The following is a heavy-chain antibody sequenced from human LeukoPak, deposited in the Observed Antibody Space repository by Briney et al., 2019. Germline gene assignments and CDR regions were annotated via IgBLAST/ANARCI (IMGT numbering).Heavy chain of an antibody. J-gene: IGHJ6*03. Sequence: GGSLRLSCAASGFTFDDYAMHWVRQAPGKGLEWVSGISWNSGSIGYADSVKGRFTISRDNSKNTLYLQMNSLRAEDTAVYYCAKDGSDIAVAGTQIHYYYYYMDVWGKGTTVTISS. CDR2: ISWNSGSI. CDR3: AKDGSDIAVAGTQIHYYYYYMDV. V-gene: IGHV3-9*01. D-gene: IGHD6-19*01. CDR1: GFTFDDYA.